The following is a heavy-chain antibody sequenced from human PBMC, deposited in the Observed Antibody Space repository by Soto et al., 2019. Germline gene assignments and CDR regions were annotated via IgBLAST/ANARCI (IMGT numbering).Heavy chain of an antibody. CDR2: ISSSGTYI. J-gene: IGHJ3*02. D-gene: IGHD3-10*01. CDR1: GFTFSNYS. CDR3: ASPRDHCITTSECYTTFDI. V-gene: IGHV3-21*01. Sequence: AHLVESGGGLVKPGGSLRLSCAASGFTFSNYSMNWVRQAPGKGLEWLSSISSSGTYIYSAYSVKGRFTIPRDNCRNSLYLQMSSLRTEDTAFYYCASPRDHCITTSECYTTFDICGLGTMVNVSS.